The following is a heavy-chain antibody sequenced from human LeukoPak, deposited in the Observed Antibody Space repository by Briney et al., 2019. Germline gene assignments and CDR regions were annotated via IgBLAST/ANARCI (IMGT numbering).Heavy chain of an antibody. D-gene: IGHD6-13*01. CDR2: LYYGVNT. Sequence: PSETLSLTCTVSGDSVTTTNFYWGWIRQAPGKGLEWIGSLYYGVNTYYKPSLKSRVTISVDTSLNQFSLILTSVTAADTGVYYCARLRVQQLASSYYMDVWGKGITVTVSS. CDR3: ARLRVQQLASSYYMDV. J-gene: IGHJ6*03. CDR1: GDSVTTTNFY. V-gene: IGHV4-39*01.